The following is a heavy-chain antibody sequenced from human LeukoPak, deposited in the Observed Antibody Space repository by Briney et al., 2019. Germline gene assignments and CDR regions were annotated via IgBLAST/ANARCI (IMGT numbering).Heavy chain of an antibody. V-gene: IGHV1-3*03. Sequence: ASVKVSCKASGYTFTSYTIHWVRQAPGQRLEWMGWINAGNGNTKYSQEFQDRATITRDTSASTAYMELSSLRSEDTAVYYCARIIGADPEFRIWGQGTMVTVSS. CDR2: INAGNGNT. CDR3: ARIIGADPEFRI. D-gene: IGHD3-16*01. J-gene: IGHJ3*02. CDR1: GYTFTSYT.